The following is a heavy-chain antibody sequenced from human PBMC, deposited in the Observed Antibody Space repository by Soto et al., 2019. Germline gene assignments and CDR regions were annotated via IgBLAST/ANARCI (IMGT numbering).Heavy chain of an antibody. J-gene: IGHJ6*02. D-gene: IGHD3-16*01. V-gene: IGHV3-33*01. Sequence: PGGSLRLSCAASRVTFSTFDMHWVRQAPGKGLEWVALMWSDGSRASYADFVQDRFFISRDNSRSTLYLQMNSLRDEDTAVYYCAGEPRGGNYDIDVWGQGTTVTVSS. CDR2: MWSDGSRA. CDR1: RVTFSTFD. CDR3: AGEPRGGNYDIDV.